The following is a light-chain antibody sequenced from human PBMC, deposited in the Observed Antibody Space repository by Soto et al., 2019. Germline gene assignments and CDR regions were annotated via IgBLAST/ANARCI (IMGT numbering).Light chain of an antibody. CDR3: QKYNLKSPS. Sequence: DIKMTQSPSTLSASIGDRVTITCRASQNISSWLSWYQQKPGKAPNLLIYQASILESGVPSRFSGSGSGTEIHLTIPEPQSDGFGNFYWQKYNLKSPSFGRRTKVEIK. J-gene: IGKJ4*01. CDR1: QNISSW. V-gene: IGKV1-5*03. CDR2: QAS.